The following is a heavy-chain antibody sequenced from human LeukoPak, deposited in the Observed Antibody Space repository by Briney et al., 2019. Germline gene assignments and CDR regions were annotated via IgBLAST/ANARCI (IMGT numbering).Heavy chain of an antibody. CDR2: INSDGSGT. CDR1: GFTFSTNW. V-gene: IGHV3-74*01. Sequence: GGSLRLPCAASGFTFSTNWMHWVRQAPGKGLVWVSRINSDGSGTIYADSVKGRFTISRDNAKNTLYLQMNSLRAEDTAVYYCAVPRIGNYYGMDVWGQGTTVTVSS. CDR3: AVPRIGNYYGMDV. J-gene: IGHJ6*02. D-gene: IGHD3-10*01.